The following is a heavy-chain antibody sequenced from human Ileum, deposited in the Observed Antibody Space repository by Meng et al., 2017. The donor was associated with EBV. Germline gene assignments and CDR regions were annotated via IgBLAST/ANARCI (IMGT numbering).Heavy chain of an antibody. V-gene: IGHV4-4*02. Sequence: VQREGSGPGLGSSSGTLVLTVGVSGDSMTNKNWWTWVRQPPGKGLEWIGEIYHSGSTNYNPSLQSRATISVDMSKKQFSLKLRSVTAADTAVYYCARTGVGLAFDYWGLGTLVTVSS. CDR1: GDSMTNKNW. D-gene: IGHD2-8*01. J-gene: IGHJ4*02. CDR3: ARTGVGLAFDY. CDR2: IYHSGST.